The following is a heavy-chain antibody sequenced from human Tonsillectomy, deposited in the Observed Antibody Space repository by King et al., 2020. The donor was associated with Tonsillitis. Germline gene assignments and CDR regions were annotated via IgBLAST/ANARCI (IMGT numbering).Heavy chain of an antibody. Sequence: VQLVESGGGVVQPGRSLRLSCAASGFTFSSYGMHWVRQAPGKGLEWVALISYDGSKKYYVDSVKGRFTISRDNSKNTLYVQMNSLRAEDTAVYYCAKGPQGGGTFDYWGQGTLVTVSS. J-gene: IGHJ4*02. CDR3: AKGPQGGGTFDY. CDR2: ISYDGSKK. CDR1: GFTFSSYG. D-gene: IGHD2-15*01. V-gene: IGHV3-30*18.